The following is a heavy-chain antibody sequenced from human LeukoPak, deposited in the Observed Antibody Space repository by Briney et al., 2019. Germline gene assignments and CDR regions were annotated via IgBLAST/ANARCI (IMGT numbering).Heavy chain of an antibody. CDR2: IYPGDSDT. CDR3: ARHVGCSSTSCHSGSLLANWFDP. V-gene: IGHV5-51*01. CDR1: GYSFTSYW. D-gene: IGHD2-2*01. J-gene: IGHJ5*02. Sequence: ESLKISCKGSGYSFTSYWIGWVRQMPGKGLEWMGIIYPGDSDTRYSPSFQGQVTISADKSISTAYLQWSSLKASDTAMYYCARHVGCSSTSCHSGSLLANWFDPWGQGTLVTVSS.